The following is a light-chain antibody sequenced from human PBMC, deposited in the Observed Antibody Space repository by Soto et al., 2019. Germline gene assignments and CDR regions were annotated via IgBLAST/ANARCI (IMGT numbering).Light chain of an antibody. CDR3: SSYTRSSTQV. CDR2: EVS. Sequence: QSALTQPASVSGSPGQSSTISFTGTSSDVGGYNYVSWYQQHPGKAPKLMIYEVSNRPSGVSNRVSGSKSGNTASLTISGLQAEDEADYYCSSYTRSSTQVFGTGTKLTVL. CDR1: SSDVGGYNY. V-gene: IGLV2-14*01. J-gene: IGLJ1*01.